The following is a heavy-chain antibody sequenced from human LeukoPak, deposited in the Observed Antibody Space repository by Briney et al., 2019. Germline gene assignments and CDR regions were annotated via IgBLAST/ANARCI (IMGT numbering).Heavy chain of an antibody. Sequence: PSETLSLTCTVSGGSISSSSYYWGWIRQPPGKGLEWIGSIYYSGSTYYNPSLKSRVTISVDTSKNQFSLKLSSVTAADTAVYYCARHEAGRDYFDYWGQGTLVTVSS. CDR1: GGSISSSSYY. D-gene: IGHD2-15*01. V-gene: IGHV4-39*01. J-gene: IGHJ4*02. CDR2: IYYSGST. CDR3: ARHEAGRDYFDY.